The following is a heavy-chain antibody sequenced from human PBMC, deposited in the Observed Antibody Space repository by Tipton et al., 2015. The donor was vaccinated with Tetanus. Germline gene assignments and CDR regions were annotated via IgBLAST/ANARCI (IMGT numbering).Heavy chain of an antibody. CDR3: ARGSDIVVVPGVTRADWFDP. Sequence: TLSLTCTVSGASISSNTYYWGWIRQPPGKGLEWIASVSYSGSTYYNPSLKGRVTMSLDTSKNQFSLKLTSVTAADTAMYYCARGSDIVVVPGVTRADWFDPWGQGTLVTVSS. D-gene: IGHD2-2*01. CDR1: GASISSNTYY. J-gene: IGHJ5*02. CDR2: VSYSGST. V-gene: IGHV4-39*07.